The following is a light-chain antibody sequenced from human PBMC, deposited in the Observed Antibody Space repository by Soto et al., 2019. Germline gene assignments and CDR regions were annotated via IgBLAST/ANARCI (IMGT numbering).Light chain of an antibody. CDR2: KDN. CDR3: QSADSSGTYV. V-gene: IGLV3-25*02. CDR1: ALPKKY. Sequence: SYELTQPPSVSVSPGQTARITCSGDALPKKYAYWYQQKPGQAPVLVIYKDNERPSGIPERFSGSRSGTTVTLTISGVQAEHEADYYCQSADSSGTYVFGSGTKVTVL. J-gene: IGLJ1*01.